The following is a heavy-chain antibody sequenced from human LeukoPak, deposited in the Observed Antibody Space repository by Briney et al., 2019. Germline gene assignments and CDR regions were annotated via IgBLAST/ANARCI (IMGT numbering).Heavy chain of an antibody. CDR2: IKSDGSGI. J-gene: IGHJ4*02. CDR1: GFAFSNYW. Sequence: GGSLTLSCTTSGFAFSNYWMSWVPQAPGKGLVWVSRIKSDGSGITYTDSVEGRFTISRDNVKNTLYLQMNSLRDEDTAVYYCVRGQTIDYWGQGTLVTVSS. D-gene: IGHD3-3*01. V-gene: IGHV3-74*01. CDR3: VRGQTIDY.